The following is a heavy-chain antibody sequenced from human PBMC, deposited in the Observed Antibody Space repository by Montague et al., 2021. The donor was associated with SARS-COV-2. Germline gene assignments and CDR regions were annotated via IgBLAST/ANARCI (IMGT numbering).Heavy chain of an antibody. CDR1: GGSFSGYY. D-gene: IGHD2-2*01. Sequence: SETLSLTCAVYGGSFSGYYWSWIRQPPGKGLEWIGEINRSGSTNYNPSLKSRVTISVDTSKNQFSPKLSSVTAADTAVYYCTREGYQVLWSDYYYYGMDVWGQGTTVTVSS. V-gene: IGHV4-34*01. CDR3: TREGYQVLWSDYYYYGMDV. J-gene: IGHJ6*02. CDR2: INRSGST.